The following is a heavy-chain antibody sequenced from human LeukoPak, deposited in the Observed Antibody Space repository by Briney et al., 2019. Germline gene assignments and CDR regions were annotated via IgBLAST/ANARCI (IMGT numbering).Heavy chain of an antibody. CDR3: AKIGGCSSTSCYSISWFDP. V-gene: IGHV3-30*02. CDR2: IRYDGSDK. D-gene: IGHD2-2*02. CDR1: GFTFSSYG. J-gene: IGHJ5*02. Sequence: GGSLRLSCAASGFTFSSYGMHWVRQAPGKGLEWVAFIRYDGSDKYYADSVKGRFTISRDNSKNTLSLQMNSLRAEDTAVYYCAKIGGCSSTSCYSISWFDPWGQGTLVTVSS.